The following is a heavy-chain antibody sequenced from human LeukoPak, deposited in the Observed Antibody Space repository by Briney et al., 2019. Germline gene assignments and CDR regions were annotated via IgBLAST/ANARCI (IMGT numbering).Heavy chain of an antibody. CDR1: GDSISNSNYY. CDR3: ARVRGLNWFDP. Sequence: SETLSLTCTVSGDSISNSNYYWGWIRQPPGKGLEWIGNIYYSGSTYYNPSLKSRVAISVDTSKNQFSLKLSSVTAADTAVYYCARVRGLNWFDPWGQGTLVTVSS. V-gene: IGHV4-39*07. CDR2: IYYSGST. J-gene: IGHJ5*02. D-gene: IGHD5-12*01.